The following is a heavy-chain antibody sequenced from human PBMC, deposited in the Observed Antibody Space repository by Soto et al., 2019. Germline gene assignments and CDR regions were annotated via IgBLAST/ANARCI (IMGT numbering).Heavy chain of an antibody. CDR3: ADMGGSDWPTG. V-gene: IGHV3-23*01. CDR1: GFMFNNYA. CDR2: ISGSGGNT. Sequence: EVQVLESGGGLVQPGGSLRLSCAASGFMFNNYAMSWVRQAPGKGLEWVSAISGSGGNTYYADSVKGRFTISRDNSKNTLDLQMNSLRVEDTAVYYCADMGGSDWPTGGGQGILVTVSS. J-gene: IGHJ4*02. D-gene: IGHD3-9*01.